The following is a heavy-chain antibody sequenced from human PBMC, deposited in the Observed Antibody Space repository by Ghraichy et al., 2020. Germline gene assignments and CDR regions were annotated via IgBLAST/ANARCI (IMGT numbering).Heavy chain of an antibody. CDR2: IKSDGSST. CDR1: GFTLSNYW. V-gene: IGHV3-74*01. J-gene: IGHJ4*02. Sequence: GESLNISCAASGFTLSNYWMHWVRQAPGKGLVWVSRIKSDGSSTTYADSVKGQFTISRDNAKNTLYLQMNSLRAEDTAVYYCAREYCSGGRCFFGTGGSHFDNWGQGTLVTVSS. CDR3: AREYCSGGRCFFGTGGSHFDN. D-gene: IGHD2-15*01.